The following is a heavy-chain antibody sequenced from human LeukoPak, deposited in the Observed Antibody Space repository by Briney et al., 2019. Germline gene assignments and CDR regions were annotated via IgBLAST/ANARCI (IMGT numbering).Heavy chain of an antibody. Sequence: ASVRVSCEASGYTFTRYDINCVREATGQGLEWMGWMNPNSGNTGYAQNFQGRITITRNTSISTAYMELSSLRSEDTAVYYCARGPKWRLNDYWGQGTLVTVSS. D-gene: IGHD6-25*01. CDR1: GYTFTRYD. J-gene: IGHJ4*02. V-gene: IGHV1-8*01. CDR2: MNPNSGNT. CDR3: ARGPKWRLNDY.